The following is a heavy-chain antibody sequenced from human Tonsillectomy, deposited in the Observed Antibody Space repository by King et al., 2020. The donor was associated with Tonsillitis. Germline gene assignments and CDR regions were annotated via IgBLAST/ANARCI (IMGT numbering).Heavy chain of an antibody. CDR1: GFTFSYYS. J-gene: IGHJ3*02. CDR3: AREGKAFDI. V-gene: IGHV3-48*02. Sequence: VQLVESGGGLVQPGGSLGLSCAASGFTFSYYSMNWVRQAPGKGLEWVSYISTSSSTIHYAESVKGRFTISRDNAKNSLYLQMNSLRDEDTAVYYCAREGKAFDIWGQGTMVTVSS. CDR2: ISTSSSTI.